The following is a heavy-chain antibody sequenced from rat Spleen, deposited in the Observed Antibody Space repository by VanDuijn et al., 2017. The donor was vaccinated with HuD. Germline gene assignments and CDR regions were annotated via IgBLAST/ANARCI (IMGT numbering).Heavy chain of an antibody. D-gene: IGHD1-7*01. CDR2: INYDGSSI. CDR3: SRGYDYTLDA. Sequence: EVQLVESGGGLVQPGRSLKLSCAASGFTLSDHYMAWVRQAPTKGLEWVATINYDGSSIYYRDSVKGRFTFSRDNAKSTLYLQMDSLRSEDTATYYCSRGYDYTLDAWGQGTSVTVSS. V-gene: IGHV5-29*01. J-gene: IGHJ4*01. CDR1: GFTLSDHY.